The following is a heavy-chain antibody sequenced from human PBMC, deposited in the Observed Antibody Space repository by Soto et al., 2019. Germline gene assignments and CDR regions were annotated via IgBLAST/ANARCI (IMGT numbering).Heavy chain of an antibody. CDR1: GGSFSGYY. V-gene: IGHV4-34*01. CDR3: ARGQKGYSSSWYVD. Sequence: QVQLQQWGAGLLKPSETLSLTCAVYGGSFSGYYWSWIRQPPGKGLEWIGEINHVGGTNYNPSLKSRLTISVDTSKNQFSLKVNSVTVADTAVYYCARGQKGYSSSWYVDWGQGTPVTVSS. CDR2: INHVGGT. J-gene: IGHJ4*02. D-gene: IGHD6-13*01.